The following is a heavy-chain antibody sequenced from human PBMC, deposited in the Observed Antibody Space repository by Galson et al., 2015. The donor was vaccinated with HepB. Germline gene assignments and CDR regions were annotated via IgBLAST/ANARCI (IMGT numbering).Heavy chain of an antibody. CDR3: ARADDFNILAY. Sequence: SETLSLTCTVSGGSISSSGHFWGWIRQPPGKGLEWIGSMYYSGISHYNPSLKSRVTISLDTSKNHFSLRLTSVTAADTAFYYCARADDFNILAYWGQGTLVSVST. J-gene: IGHJ4*02. V-gene: IGHV4-39*07. CDR1: GGSISSSGHF. CDR2: MYYSGIS. D-gene: IGHD5-24*01.